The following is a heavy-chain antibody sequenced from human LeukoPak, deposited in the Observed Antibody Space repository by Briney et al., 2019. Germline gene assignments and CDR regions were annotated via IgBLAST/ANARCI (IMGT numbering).Heavy chain of an antibody. Sequence: ASVKVSCKASGGTFISYAISWVRQAPGQGLEWMGRIIPILGIANYAQKFQGRVTITADKSTSTAYMELSSLRSEDTAVYYCARVVATVTLNYYYYGMDVWGQGTTVTVSS. D-gene: IGHD4-17*01. V-gene: IGHV1-69*04. J-gene: IGHJ6*02. CDR2: IIPILGIA. CDR3: ARVVATVTLNYYYYGMDV. CDR1: GGTFISYA.